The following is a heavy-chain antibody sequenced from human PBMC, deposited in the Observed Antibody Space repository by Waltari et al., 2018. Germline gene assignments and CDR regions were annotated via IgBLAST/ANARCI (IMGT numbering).Heavy chain of an antibody. V-gene: IGHV5-51*03. J-gene: IGHJ5*02. Sequence: EVQLVQSGAEVKKPGESLKISGKGAGYSFTSYWIGWVCQMPGKGLEWVGITYPGSAVTDYVPSFQGQVTSSADNSISTAYLQWSSLKASDTAMYYCARCSSGWYWFDPWGQGTLVTVSS. CDR2: TYPGSAVT. CDR1: GYSFTSYW. CDR3: ARCSSGWYWFDP. D-gene: IGHD6-19*01.